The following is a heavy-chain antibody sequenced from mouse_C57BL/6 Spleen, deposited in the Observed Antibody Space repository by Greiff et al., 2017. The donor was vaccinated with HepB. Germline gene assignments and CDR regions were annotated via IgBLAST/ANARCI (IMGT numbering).Heavy chain of an antibody. CDR1: GFTFSDYY. CDR2: INYDGSST. J-gene: IGHJ2*01. Sequence: EVQRVESEGGLVQPGSSMKLSCTASGFTFSDYYMAWVRQVPEKGLEWVANINYDGSSTYYLDSLKSRFIISRDNAKNILYLQMSSLKSEDTATYYCAREEDSSGPFFDYWGQGTTLTVSS. CDR3: AREEDSSGPFFDY. V-gene: IGHV5-16*01. D-gene: IGHD3-2*02.